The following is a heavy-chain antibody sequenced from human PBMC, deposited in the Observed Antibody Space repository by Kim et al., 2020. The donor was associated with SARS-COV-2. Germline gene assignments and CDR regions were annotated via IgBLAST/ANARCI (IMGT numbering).Heavy chain of an antibody. V-gene: IGHV3-30*03. CDR1: GFTFNSYG. D-gene: IGHD1-1*01. CDR2: ISFAGSNE. CDR3: VRDPNKWGLEPLWYFDL. Sequence: GGSLRLSCAASGFTFNSYGFHWVRQVPGKGLEWLTFISFAGSNEYYADSVKGRFTISRDNSKNTLYLQVNSLRSEDAAVYYCVRDPNKWGLEPLWYFDLWGRGTLVTVSS. J-gene: IGHJ2*01.